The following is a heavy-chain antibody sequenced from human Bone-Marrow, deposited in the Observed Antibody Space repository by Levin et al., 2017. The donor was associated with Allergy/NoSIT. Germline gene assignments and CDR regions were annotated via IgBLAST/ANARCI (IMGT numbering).Heavy chain of an antibody. CDR1: GFTFSSYG. CDR3: AKRGRGWELLSGDAFDI. D-gene: IGHD1-26*01. CDR2: ISYDGSNK. Sequence: GGSLRLSCAASGFTFSSYGMHWVRQAPGKGLEWVAVISYDGSNKYYADSVKGRFTISRDNSKNTLYLQMNSLRAEDTAVYYCAKRGRGWELLSGDAFDIWGQGTMVTVSS. V-gene: IGHV3-30*18. J-gene: IGHJ3*02.